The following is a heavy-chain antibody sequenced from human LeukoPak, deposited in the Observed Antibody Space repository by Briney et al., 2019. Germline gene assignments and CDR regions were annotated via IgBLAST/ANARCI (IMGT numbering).Heavy chain of an antibody. CDR3: ARASSGWSFDY. V-gene: IGHV4-34*01. J-gene: IGHJ4*02. CDR1: GGSFSGYY. Sequence: PSETLSLTCAVYGGSFSGYYWSWIRQPPGKGLEWIGEINHSGSTNYNPSLKSRVTISVDTSKNQFSLKLSSVTAADTAVYYCARASSGWSFDYWGQGTPVTVSS. CDR2: INHSGST. D-gene: IGHD6-19*01.